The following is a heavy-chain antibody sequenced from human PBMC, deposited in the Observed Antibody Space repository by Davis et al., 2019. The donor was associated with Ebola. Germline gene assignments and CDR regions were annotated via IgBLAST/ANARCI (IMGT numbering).Heavy chain of an antibody. CDR1: GFTFSSYG. CDR2: IWYDGSNK. CDR3: ARDGGSYYFDF. V-gene: IGHV3-33*01. D-gene: IGHD1-26*01. Sequence: GESLKISCAASGFTFSSYGMHWVRQAPGKGLEWVAVIWYDGSNKYYADSVKGRFTISRDNSKNTLYLQMNSLRAEDTAVYYCARDGGSYYFDFWGQGTLVTVSS. J-gene: IGHJ4*02.